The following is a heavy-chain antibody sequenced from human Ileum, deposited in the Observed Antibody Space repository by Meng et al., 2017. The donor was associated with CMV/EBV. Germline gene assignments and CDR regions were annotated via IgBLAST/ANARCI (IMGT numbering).Heavy chain of an antibody. Sequence: GLLQHQRTSSLPVTSQVRAFLDFAWACTRHLPGKGLDWIGEIHPSGSTHYTPSLESRVSISVHMSNNQFSLKVSSVTAADTAVYYCARGQDNHKGGVHWGQGTLVTVSS. CDR1: VRAFLDFA. CDR2: IHPSGST. J-gene: IGHJ4*02. CDR3: ARGQDNHKGGVH. D-gene: IGHD1-14*01. V-gene: IGHV4-34*01.